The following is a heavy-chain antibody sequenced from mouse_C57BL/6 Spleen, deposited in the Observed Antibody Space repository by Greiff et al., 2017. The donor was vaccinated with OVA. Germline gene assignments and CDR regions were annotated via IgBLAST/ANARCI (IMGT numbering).Heavy chain of an antibody. Sequence: QVQLQQPGAELVRPGSSVKLSCKASGYTFTSYWMHWVKQRPIQGLEWIGNIDPSDSETQYNQQFKDKATLTVDNSSSTAYMQLSILTSEDAAVYYGGRVGNSSYFDYWGQGTTLTVSS. CDR3: GRVGNSSYFDY. CDR2: IDPSDSET. V-gene: IGHV1-52*01. D-gene: IGHD2-12*01. J-gene: IGHJ2*01. CDR1: GYTFTSYW.